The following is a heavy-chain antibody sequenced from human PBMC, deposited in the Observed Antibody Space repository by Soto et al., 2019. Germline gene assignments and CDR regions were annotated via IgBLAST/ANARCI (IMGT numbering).Heavy chain of an antibody. CDR1: GGSISNYF. CDR2: IYSSGST. CDR3: ARSTGGEFDP. D-gene: IGHD2-21*01. V-gene: IGHV4-59*01. J-gene: IGHJ5*02. Sequence: SETLSLTCTVSGGSISNYFWSWIRQPPGKGLEWIGYIYSSGSTNYNPSLKSRVTISLDTSNNHFSLKLSSVTVADTAVYYCARSTGGEFDPWGQGTLVTVSS.